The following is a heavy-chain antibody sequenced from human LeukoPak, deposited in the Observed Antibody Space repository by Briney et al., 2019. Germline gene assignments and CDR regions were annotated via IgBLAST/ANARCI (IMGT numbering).Heavy chain of an antibody. CDR1: GFTFSDYY. CDR3: AKMSPYCSGGSCYLYYYYYYMDV. J-gene: IGHJ6*03. D-gene: IGHD2-15*01. Sequence: GGSLRLSCAASGFTFSDYYMSWIRQAPGKGLEWVSYISSSGSTIYYADSVKGRFTISRDNSKNTLYLQMNSLRAEDTAVYYCAKMSPYCSGGSCYLYYYYYYMDVWGKGTTVTVSS. CDR2: ISSSGSTI. V-gene: IGHV3-11*01.